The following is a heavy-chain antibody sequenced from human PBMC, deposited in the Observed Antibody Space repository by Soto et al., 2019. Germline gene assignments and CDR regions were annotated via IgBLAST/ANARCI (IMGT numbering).Heavy chain of an antibody. J-gene: IGHJ6*02. CDR1: GYTFTNYG. Sequence: VASVKVSCKASGYTFTNYGISWVRQAPGQGLEWMGRISTYNGNTNYPQSLQGRLTMTTDTSTTTAYMELRSLRSDDTAVYYCARDPYHVLMVNAPNLYGMDVWGQGTTVTVSS. CDR2: ISTYNGNT. V-gene: IGHV1-18*01. CDR3: ARDPYHVLMVNAPNLYGMDV. D-gene: IGHD2-8*01.